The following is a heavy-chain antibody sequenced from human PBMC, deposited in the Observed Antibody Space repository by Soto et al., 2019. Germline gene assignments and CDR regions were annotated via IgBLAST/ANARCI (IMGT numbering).Heavy chain of an antibody. CDR2: NYYGGST. J-gene: IGHJ4*02. D-gene: IGHD4-17*01. Sequence: QVQLQESGPGLVKPSQTLSLTCTVSGGSITSGDYYWSWIRQPPGKGLEWVGYNYYGGSTNYNPSLESRITNSLDTAQNQFSLELSSVTAAHTAVYYGASGSTVIKTLDFWGQGTLVTVSS. CDR3: ASGSTVIKTLDF. V-gene: IGHV4-30-4*01. CDR1: GGSITSGDYY.